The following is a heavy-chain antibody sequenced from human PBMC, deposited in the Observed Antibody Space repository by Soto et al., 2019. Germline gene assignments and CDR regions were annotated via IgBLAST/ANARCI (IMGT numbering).Heavy chain of an antibody. CDR2: IFYSGHP. V-gene: IGHV4-59*12. J-gene: IGHJ4*02. CDR1: GASFGTYY. D-gene: IGHD3-3*01. CDR3: ARSTKRDFWRRYDFDY. Sequence: SETLSLTCAVSGASFGTYYWSWIRQPPGKGLEWIGYIFYSGHPKYNPSLKGRLAMSVDQSQNRFSLKLSSVTAADTAVYYCARSTKRDFWRRYDFDYWGQGTLVTVDS.